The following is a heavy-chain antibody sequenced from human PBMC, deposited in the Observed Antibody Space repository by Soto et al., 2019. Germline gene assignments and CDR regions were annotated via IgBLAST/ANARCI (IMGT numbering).Heavy chain of an antibody. CDR2: INSDGSST. CDR1: GFTFSSYW. CDR3: AKGGNSDLYD. V-gene: IGHV3-74*01. Sequence: EVHLVESGGGLVQPGGSLRLSCAASGFTFSSYWMHWVRQAPGKGLVWVSRINSDGSSTSYADSVKGRFTISIDNAKNTLYLQINRLRAEDTAVYYCAKGGNSDLYDWGQGTLVTVSS. J-gene: IGHJ4*02. D-gene: IGHD2-21*02.